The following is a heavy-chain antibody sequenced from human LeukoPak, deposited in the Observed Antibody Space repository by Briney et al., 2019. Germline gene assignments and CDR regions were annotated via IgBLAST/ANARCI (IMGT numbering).Heavy chain of an antibody. J-gene: IGHJ4*02. Sequence: GGSLRLSCAASGFTFSSYWMSWVRQAPGKGLEWVANIKQDGSEKYYVDSVKGRFTISRDNAKNSLYLQMNSLRAEDTAVYYCTRGGGYSYGSFDYWGQGTLVTVSS. D-gene: IGHD5-18*01. CDR2: IKQDGSEK. V-gene: IGHV3-7*01. CDR1: GFTFSSYW. CDR3: TRGGGYSYGSFDY.